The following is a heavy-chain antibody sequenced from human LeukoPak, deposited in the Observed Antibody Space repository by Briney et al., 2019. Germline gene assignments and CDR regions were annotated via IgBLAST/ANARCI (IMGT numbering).Heavy chain of an antibody. CDR2: IYSSGTT. CDR3: AKTMIVDDY. J-gene: IGHJ4*02. V-gene: IGHV3-66*02. CDR1: GFTVSSNY. Sequence: GGSLRLSCTASGFTVSSNYMTWVRQAPGKGLEWVSIIYSSGTTYYADSVKGRFTISRDNSKNTLYLQMNSLRAEDTAVYYCAKTMIVDDYWGQGTLVTVSS. D-gene: IGHD3-22*01.